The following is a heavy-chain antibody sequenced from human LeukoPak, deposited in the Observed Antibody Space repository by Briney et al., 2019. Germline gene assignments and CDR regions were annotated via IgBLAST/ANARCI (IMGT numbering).Heavy chain of an antibody. CDR2: IYYSGTT. CDR3: ATAPILRGEGGEHFKYGMDV. V-gene: IGHV4-39*07. J-gene: IGHJ6*02. D-gene: IGHD3-10*01. Sequence: SETLSLTCAVSGGSISSTTSYWGWIRQPPGKGLEWIGRIYYSGTTYYNPSLKSRVTISADRFTNHFSLKLTSVTAADTAVYYCATAPILRGEGGEHFKYGMDVWGQGTTVSVSS. CDR1: GGSISSTTSY.